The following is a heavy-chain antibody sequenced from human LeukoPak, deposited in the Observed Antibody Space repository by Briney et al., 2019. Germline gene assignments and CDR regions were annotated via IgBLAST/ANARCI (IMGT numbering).Heavy chain of an antibody. D-gene: IGHD2-21*01. J-gene: IGHJ4*02. CDR1: GYTFTSYY. V-gene: IGHV1-46*01. Sequence: ASVKVSCKASGYTFTSYYMHWVRQAPGQGLEWMGIINPSGGSTSYARKFQGRVTMTRDTSISTAYMELSRLRSDDTAVYYCARVVGDPYFDYWGQGTLVTVSS. CDR2: INPSGGST. CDR3: ARVVGDPYFDY.